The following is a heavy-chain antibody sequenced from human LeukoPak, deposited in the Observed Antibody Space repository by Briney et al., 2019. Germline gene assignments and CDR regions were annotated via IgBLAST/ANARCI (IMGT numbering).Heavy chain of an antibody. CDR3: AKKRAVITDNWFDP. CDR2: IGNGGTT. D-gene: IGHD3-10*01. CDR1: GFTFTNSA. J-gene: IGHJ5*02. Sequence: QPGGSLRLSCASSGFTFTNSAMSWVRQAPGKGLEWVTAIGNGGTTYYADSVKGRFTISRDNSKNTLFLQMTSLRAEDTAVYYCAKKRAVITDNWFDPWGQGTLVTVSS. V-gene: IGHV3-23*01.